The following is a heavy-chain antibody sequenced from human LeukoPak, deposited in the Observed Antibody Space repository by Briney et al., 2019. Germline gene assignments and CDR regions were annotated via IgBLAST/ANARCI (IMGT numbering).Heavy chain of an antibody. CDR1: GFTFSSYS. CDR2: ISSSGSSI. Sequence: GGSLRLSCVASGFTFSSYSMNWVRQAPGKGLEWVSYISSSGSSIYYADSVKGRFTISRDNAKNSLYLQMISLRDEDTAVYYCARGYSSSWYLLFDYWGQGSLVTVSS. CDR3: ARGYSSSWYLLFDY. V-gene: IGHV3-48*02. J-gene: IGHJ4*02. D-gene: IGHD6-13*01.